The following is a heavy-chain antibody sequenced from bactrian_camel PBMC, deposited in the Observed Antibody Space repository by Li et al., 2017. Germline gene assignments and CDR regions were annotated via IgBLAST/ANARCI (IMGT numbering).Heavy chain of an antibody. J-gene: IGHJ4*01. Sequence: HVQLVESGGGSVQAGGSLTLSCTASGLVSRYCMAWFRQAPGKEREAVATIDNDGTISYADSVKGRFTISKDDAKSTLYLQMNNLRPEDSAVYHCATGLWRDCNSGRWRPVERAEDRGPRSPSP. D-gene: IGHD1*01. V-gene: IGHV3-2*01. CDR2: IDNDGTIS. CDR1: GLVSRYC.